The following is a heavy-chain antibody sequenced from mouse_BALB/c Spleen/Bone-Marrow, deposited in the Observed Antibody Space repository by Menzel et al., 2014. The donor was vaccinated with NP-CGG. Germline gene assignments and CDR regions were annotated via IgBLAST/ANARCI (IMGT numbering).Heavy chain of an antibody. J-gene: IGHJ2*01. V-gene: IGHV1-67*01. Sequence: VQLQQSGPELVRPGVSVKISCKGSGYTFTDYSMHWVKQSQPKGLEGIGVISTYSGNTNYNQKFKGKATMTVDKSSSTAYMELARLTSEDSAIYYCASYYGSSYFDYWGQGTTLTVSS. CDR2: ISTYSGNT. CDR3: ASYYGSSYFDY. CDR1: GYTFTDYS. D-gene: IGHD1-1*01.